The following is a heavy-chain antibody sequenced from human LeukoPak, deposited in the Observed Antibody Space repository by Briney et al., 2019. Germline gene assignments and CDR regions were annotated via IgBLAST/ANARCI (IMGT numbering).Heavy chain of an antibody. CDR2: IKQDGSEK. D-gene: IGHD3-22*01. V-gene: IGHV3-7*01. J-gene: IGHJ3*02. CDR3: ATADYDSSGPNAFDI. CDR1: GFTFSSYW. Sequence: GGSLRLSCAASGFTFSSYWMSWVRQAPGKGLEWVANIKQDGSEKYYVDSVKGRFTISRDNAKNSLYLQMSSLRAEDTAVYYCATADYDSSGPNAFDIWGQGTMVTVSS.